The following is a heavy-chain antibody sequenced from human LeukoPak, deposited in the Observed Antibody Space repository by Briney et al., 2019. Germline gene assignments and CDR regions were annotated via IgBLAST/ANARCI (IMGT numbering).Heavy chain of an antibody. CDR2: IIPIFGTA. Sequence: GASVKVSCKASGGTFSSYAISWVRQAPGQGLEWMGGIIPIFGTANYAQKFQGRVTITTDESTSTAYMELSSLRSEDTAVYYCAGAPYCSSTSCPDYYYYMDVWGKGTTVTVSS. D-gene: IGHD2-2*01. V-gene: IGHV1-69*05. CDR3: AGAPYCSSTSCPDYYYYMDV. J-gene: IGHJ6*03. CDR1: GGTFSSYA.